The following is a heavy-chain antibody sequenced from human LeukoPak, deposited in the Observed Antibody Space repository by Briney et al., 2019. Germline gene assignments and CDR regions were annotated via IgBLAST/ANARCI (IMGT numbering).Heavy chain of an antibody. CDR2: INHSGST. V-gene: IGHV4-34*01. CDR3: VVSGLVVPPTRGDYFDS. CDR1: SGSFSGYY. D-gene: IGHD2-2*01. Sequence: PAETLSLTCAVYSGSFSGYYWSWIRQPPGKGLEWLGEINHSGSTNYNPSLKSRVTISVDTSKNQFSLKLTSVTVADTALYASVVSGLVVPPTRGDYFDSWGQGTVVTVSS. J-gene: IGHJ4*02.